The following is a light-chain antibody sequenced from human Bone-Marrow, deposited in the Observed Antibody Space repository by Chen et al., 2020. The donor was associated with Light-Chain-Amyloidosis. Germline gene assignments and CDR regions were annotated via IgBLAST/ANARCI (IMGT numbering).Light chain of an antibody. CDR1: QSIRGN. CDR2: GAS. CDR3: QQYNNWPLT. V-gene: IGKV3-15*01. J-gene: IGKJ1*01. Sequence: VMTQSPVPLSVSPGDTATLSCRASQSIRGNLAWYQQRPGQAPRRLIYGASARATGIPARFSGSGFETDFTLTISTIQSEDYAVYYCQQYNNWPLTFGQGTRVDIK.